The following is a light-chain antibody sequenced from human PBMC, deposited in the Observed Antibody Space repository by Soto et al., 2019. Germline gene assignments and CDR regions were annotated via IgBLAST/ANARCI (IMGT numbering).Light chain of an antibody. CDR2: QTS. CDR1: QYINTR. V-gene: IGKV3-11*01. CDR3: HQRQSWPRT. Sequence: EIVLTQSPATLSSFPVERVTLSCRASQYINTRLAWYQHRPGQAPRLLIYQTSIRAAGIPARFSASGSGTGFTLTISDVQPEDFALYYCHQRQSWPRTFGQGTKVDIK. J-gene: IGKJ1*01.